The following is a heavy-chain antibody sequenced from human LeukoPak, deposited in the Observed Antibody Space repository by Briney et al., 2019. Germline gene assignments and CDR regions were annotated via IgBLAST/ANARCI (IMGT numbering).Heavy chain of an antibody. J-gene: IGHJ6*04. CDR1: GFTFSSYA. CDR3: ARDILDYSAQDV. D-gene: IGHD4-11*01. CDR2: IYSGGST. V-gene: IGHV3-66*02. Sequence: PGGSLRLSCAASGFTFSSYAMSWVRQAPGKGLEWVSVIYSGGSTYYADSVKGRFTISRDNSKNTLYLQMNSLRAEDTAVYYCARDILDYSAQDVWGKGTTVTVSS.